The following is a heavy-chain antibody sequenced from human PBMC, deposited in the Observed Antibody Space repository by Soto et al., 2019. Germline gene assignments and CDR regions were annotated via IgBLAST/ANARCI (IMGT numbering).Heavy chain of an antibody. CDR3: ARGYYASWLHL. V-gene: IGHV3-48*01. CDR2: IHADSGVI. J-gene: IGHJ5*02. Sequence: EVQLVESGGGLVEPGGSLRLSCVGSGFTFSTYNMNWVRQAPGKGLEWLSYIHADSGVIYYADSVRDRITVFRDNAKNSLYLLINTLRVDDTAIYFCARGYYASWLHLWGQGTQVTVS. CDR1: GFTFSTYN. D-gene: IGHD3-3*01.